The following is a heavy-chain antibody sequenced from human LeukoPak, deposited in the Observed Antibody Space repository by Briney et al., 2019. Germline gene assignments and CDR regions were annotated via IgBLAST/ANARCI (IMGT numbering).Heavy chain of an antibody. D-gene: IGHD5-18*01. J-gene: IGHJ4*02. V-gene: IGHV4-34*01. CDR2: INYSGST. CDR1: GGSLSGYY. Sequence: SEPLSLTCALYGGSLSGYYSSWIRHPPGKGLEWIGEINYSGSTNYNPSVKSRVTIAVATSKNQFSLKLSSVTAADTAVYYCARGGYSYGYQGGLWYWGQGTLVTVSS. CDR3: ARGGYSYGYQGGLWY.